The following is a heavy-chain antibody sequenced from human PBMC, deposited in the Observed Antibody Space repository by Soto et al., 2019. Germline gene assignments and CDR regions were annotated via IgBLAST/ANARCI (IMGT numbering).Heavy chain of an antibody. Sequence: RGSLRLSCAASVFTVLRNFLSWVRQAPGKGLEWVSVIYSGGSKYYADSVKGRFTISRDNSENTLYLQMNSLRAEDTAVNYCANTCSGGTYSFDYWGQGT. CDR2: IYSGGSK. D-gene: IGHD2-15*01. V-gene: IGHV3-66*01. J-gene: IGHJ4*02. CDR3: ANTCSGGTYSFDY. CDR1: VFTVLRNF.